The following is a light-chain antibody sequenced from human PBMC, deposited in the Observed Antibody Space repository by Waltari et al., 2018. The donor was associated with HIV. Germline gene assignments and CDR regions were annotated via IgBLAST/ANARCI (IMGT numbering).Light chain of an antibody. CDR1: RSNFGSNY. J-gene: IGLJ2*01. CDR3: AAWDDRLNGLV. Sequence: SVPTQPPSTSGTPGQRVTISCYASRSNFGSNYVNHYQQFPGTAPKLLIHNNKQRPSGVPDQFSGSKSGTSASLAISGRQSEDEAHYYCAAWDDRLNGLVFGGGTKLTVL. V-gene: IGLV1-44*01. CDR2: NNK.